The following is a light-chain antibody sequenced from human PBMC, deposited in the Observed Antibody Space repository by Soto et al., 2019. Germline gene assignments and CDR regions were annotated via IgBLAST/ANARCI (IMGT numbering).Light chain of an antibody. CDR2: STS. V-gene: IGKV3-20*01. CDR3: QRYGG. J-gene: IGKJ1*01. Sequence: EIVLTQSPCILSLSPGERATLSCRASQSISSSHLAWYQQKPGQAPRLLIYSTSSRATGIPDRFSGSGSGTDFTLTISSLEPEDSEVYYCQRYGGFGQGTKVEI. CDR1: QSISSSH.